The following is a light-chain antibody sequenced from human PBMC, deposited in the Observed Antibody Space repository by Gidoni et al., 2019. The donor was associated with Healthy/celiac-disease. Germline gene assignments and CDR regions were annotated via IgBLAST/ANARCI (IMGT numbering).Light chain of an antibody. V-gene: IGLV1-44*01. CDR3: AAWDDSLNAVV. CDR2: SNN. CDR1: SSNIGRNT. J-gene: IGLJ2*01. Sequence: QSVLTQPPSASGTPGQRVTISCSGSSSNIGRNTVNWYQQLPGTAPQLLIYSNNQRPSGVPDRFSGSKSGTSASLAISGLQSEDEADYYCAAWDDSLNAVVFGGGTKLTVL.